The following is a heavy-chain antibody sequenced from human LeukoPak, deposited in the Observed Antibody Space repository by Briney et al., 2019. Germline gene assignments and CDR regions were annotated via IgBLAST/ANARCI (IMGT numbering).Heavy chain of an antibody. D-gene: IGHD1-1*01. CDR2: ISSSGSTI. CDR3: ARDYGTTGTTYYFDY. Sequence: PGGSLRLSCAASGFTFSSYEMNWVRQAPGKGVEWVSYISSSGSTIYYADSVKGRFTISRDNAKNSLYLQMNSLRAEDTAVYYCARDYGTTGTTYYFDYWGQGTLVTVSS. CDR1: GFTFSSYE. J-gene: IGHJ4*02. V-gene: IGHV3-48*03.